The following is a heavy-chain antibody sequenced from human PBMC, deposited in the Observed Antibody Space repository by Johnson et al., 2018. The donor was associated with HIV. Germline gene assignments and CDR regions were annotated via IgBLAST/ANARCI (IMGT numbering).Heavy chain of an antibody. CDR2: ISSRATTI. D-gene: IGHD1-26*01. V-gene: IGHV3-48*03. Sequence: VQLVESGGGVVQPGRSLRLSCAASGFTFSSYEMNWVRQAPGKGLEWVSYISSRATTIYYADSVKGRFTISRDNAKKSLYLQMNSRKAEDTAVYYCARFPPGGNYYFDIWGQGTMVTVSS. CDR1: GFTFSSYE. CDR3: ARFPPGGNYYFDI. J-gene: IGHJ3*02.